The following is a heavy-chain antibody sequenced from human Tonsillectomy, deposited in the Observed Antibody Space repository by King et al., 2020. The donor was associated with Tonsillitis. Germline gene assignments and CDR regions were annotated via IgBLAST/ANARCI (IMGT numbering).Heavy chain of an antibody. D-gene: IGHD2-2*01. CDR3: ARETRGYCSSTNCFDAFNI. CDR2: IYTSGST. J-gene: IGHJ3*02. Sequence: VQLQESGPGLVKPSQTLSLACTVSGGSISSGGYYWNWIRQPAGKGLEWIGRIYTSGSTNYNPSLTSRVTMSVDTSQNQFSLKLSSVTAADTAVYSCARETRGYCSSTNCFDAFNIWGQGTMVTVSS. V-gene: IGHV4-61*02. CDR1: GGSISSGGYY.